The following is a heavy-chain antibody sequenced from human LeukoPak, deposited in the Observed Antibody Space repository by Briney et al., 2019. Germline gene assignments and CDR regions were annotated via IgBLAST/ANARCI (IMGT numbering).Heavy chain of an antibody. CDR3: AKDRGTAVTTLNY. D-gene: IGHD4-17*01. V-gene: IGHV3-23*01. CDR1: GFTFSIYG. Sequence: GGSLRLSCAASGFTFSIYGMSWVRQAPGKGLEWVSGISISGSGSSTYYADSVKGRFTISRDNSKNTVYLQMNSLRAEDTAVYYCAKDRGTAVTTLNYWGQGTLVTVSS. J-gene: IGHJ4*02. CDR2: ISISGSGSST.